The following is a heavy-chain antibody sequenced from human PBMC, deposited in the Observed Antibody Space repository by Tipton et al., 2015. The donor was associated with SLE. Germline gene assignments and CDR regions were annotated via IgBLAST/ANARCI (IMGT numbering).Heavy chain of an antibody. V-gene: IGHV4-59*08. CDR2: ISFSGLT. Sequence: TLSLTCTVSGGSISGYYLSWVRQPLGKGLEWIGYISFSGLTNYNPSVRSRVSTSMATSKNQFSLQMSSVTAAVTALYYCARHKLGFSWSYFDFWGQGTLVTVCS. D-gene: IGHD6-6*01. CDR1: GGSISGYY. J-gene: IGHJ4*02. CDR3: ARHKLGFSWSYFDF.